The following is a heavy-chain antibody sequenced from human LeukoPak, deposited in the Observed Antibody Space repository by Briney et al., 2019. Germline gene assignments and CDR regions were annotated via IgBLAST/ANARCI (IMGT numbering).Heavy chain of an antibody. J-gene: IGHJ4*02. CDR3: ARDRGPRTGFMVREAYDY. CDR2: ISSSSSII. V-gene: IGHV3-48*01. CDR1: GFTFSSYS. D-gene: IGHD3-10*01. Sequence: GGSLRLSCAASGFTFSSYSMNWVRQAPGKGLEWISYISSSSSIIYYGDSVKGRFTISRDNAKNSLYLQMNSLRAEDTAVYYCARDRGPRTGFMVREAYDYWGQGTLVTVSS.